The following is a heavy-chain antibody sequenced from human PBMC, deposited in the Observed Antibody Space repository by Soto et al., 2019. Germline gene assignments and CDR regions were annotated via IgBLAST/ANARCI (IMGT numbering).Heavy chain of an antibody. D-gene: IGHD3-16*01. CDR2: IWYDGSNK. CDR3: ARGLITSTHRGIDY. J-gene: IGHJ4*02. CDR1: GFTFSSYG. V-gene: IGHV3-33*01. Sequence: GGSLSLSCAASGFTFSSYGMHWVRQAPGKGLEWVAVIWYDGSNKYYTDSVKGRFTISRDNSRNTLYLQMNSLSAEDTAVYYCARGLITSTHRGIDYWGQGTLVTVSS.